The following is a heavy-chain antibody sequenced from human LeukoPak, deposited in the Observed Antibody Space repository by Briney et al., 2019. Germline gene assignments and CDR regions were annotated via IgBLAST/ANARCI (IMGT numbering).Heavy chain of an antibody. J-gene: IGHJ4*02. CDR3: ARAGGSTVSHSDY. CDR1: GFTFSSYS. Sequence: NPGGSLRLSCAASGFTFSSYSMNWIRQAPGKGLEWVSSISSSTSYIYYADSVKGRFIISKDNAKNSLYLQMNSLRAEDTAVYYCARAGGSTVSHSDYWGQGTLVTVSS. V-gene: IGHV3-21*01. D-gene: IGHD4-17*01. CDR2: ISSSTSYI.